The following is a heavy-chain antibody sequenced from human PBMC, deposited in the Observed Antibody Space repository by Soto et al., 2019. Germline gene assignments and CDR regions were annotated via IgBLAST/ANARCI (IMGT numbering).Heavy chain of an antibody. J-gene: IGHJ6*02. D-gene: IGHD3-9*01. V-gene: IGHV3-23*01. CDR2: ISGSGGST. Sequence: EVQLLESGGGLVQPGGSLRLSCAASGFTFSSYAMSWVRQAPGKGLEWVSAISGSGGSTYYADSVKGRFTISRDNSKNTLYLQMNSLRAEDTAVYYCAKADILTGYRTYYYYGMDVWGQGTTVTVSS. CDR3: AKADILTGYRTYYYYGMDV. CDR1: GFTFSSYA.